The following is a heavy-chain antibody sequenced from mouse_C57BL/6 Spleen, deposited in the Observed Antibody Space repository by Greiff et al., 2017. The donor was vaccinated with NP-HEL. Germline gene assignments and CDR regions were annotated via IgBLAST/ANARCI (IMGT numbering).Heavy chain of an antibody. J-gene: IGHJ4*01. CDR1: GYTFTDYE. CDR3: TRGLFYYGFYYAMDY. D-gene: IGHD1-1*01. CDR2: IDPETGGT. V-gene: IGHV1-15*01. Sequence: QVQLQQSGAELVRPGASVTLSCKASGYTFTDYEMHWVKQTPVHGLEWIGAIDPETGGTAYNQKFKGKAILTADKSSSTAYMELRSLTSEDSAVYYCTRGLFYYGFYYAMDYWGQGTSVTVSS.